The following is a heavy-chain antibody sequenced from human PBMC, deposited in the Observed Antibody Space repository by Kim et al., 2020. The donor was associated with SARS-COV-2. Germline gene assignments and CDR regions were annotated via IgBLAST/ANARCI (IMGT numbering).Heavy chain of an antibody. Sequence: GGSLRLSCAASGFTFSSYWMHWVRQAPGKGLVWVSRINSDGSSTSYADSVKGRFTISRDNAKNTLYLQMNSLSAEDTAVYYCASPVRTIFGVVTNAFDIWGEGTMVTVSS. CDR3: ASPVRTIFGVVTNAFDI. CDR2: INSDGSST. V-gene: IGHV3-74*01. D-gene: IGHD3-3*01. J-gene: IGHJ3*02. CDR1: GFTFSSYW.